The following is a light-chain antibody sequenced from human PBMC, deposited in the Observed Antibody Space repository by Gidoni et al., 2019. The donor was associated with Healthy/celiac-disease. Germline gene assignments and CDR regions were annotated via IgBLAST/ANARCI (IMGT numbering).Light chain of an antibody. V-gene: IGKV3-15*01. CDR2: GAS. J-gene: IGKJ2*01. CDR1: QSVSST. CDR3: RQYNNWHPYT. Sequence: EIPMTQSPATLSVSPGERATLSCRASQSVSSTLAWYQQKPGQAPRLLLYGASTRATSIPARFSGSRSGTEFTLTISSLQSEDFAVYYCRQYNNWHPYTFGQGTKLEIK.